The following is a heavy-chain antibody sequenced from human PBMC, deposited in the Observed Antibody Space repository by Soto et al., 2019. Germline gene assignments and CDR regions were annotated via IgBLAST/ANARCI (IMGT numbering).Heavy chain of an antibody. V-gene: IGHV1-3*05. CDR1: GYTFTSYA. J-gene: IGHJ4*02. CDR3: ARSPRIAVADY. D-gene: IGHD6-19*01. CDR2: INAGNGNT. Sequence: QVQLVQSGAEEKKPGASVKVSCKASGYTFTSYARHWVRQAPGQRLEWMGWINAGNGNTKYSQKFQGRVTITRDTSASTAYMELSSLRSEDTAVYYCARSPRIAVADYWGQGTLVIVSS.